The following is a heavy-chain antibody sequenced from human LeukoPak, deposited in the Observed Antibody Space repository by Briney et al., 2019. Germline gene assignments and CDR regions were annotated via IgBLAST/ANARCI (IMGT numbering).Heavy chain of an antibody. J-gene: IGHJ5*02. CDR3: ARTPPRLDYYDSSGYYYGWFDP. Sequence: ASVKVSCTASAYSFTNFGISWVRQAPGQGLEWMGWISAYNGNTNYAQKFQGRVTMTTATSASTAYMELRSLRSDDTAVYYCARTPPRLDYYDSSGYYYGWFDPWGQGTLVTVSS. CDR2: ISAYNGNT. CDR1: AYSFTNFG. V-gene: IGHV1-18*01. D-gene: IGHD3-22*01.